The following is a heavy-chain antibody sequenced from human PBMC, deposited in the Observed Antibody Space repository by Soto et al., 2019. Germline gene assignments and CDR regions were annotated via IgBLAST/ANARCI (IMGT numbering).Heavy chain of an antibody. CDR3: AKFLNSFSGYGDYYMDV. Sequence: GGSLRLSCAASGFHFSSYVMSWVRQAPGKGLEWVSAISRSGDATFDADSVRGRFTISRDNSKSTVYLQISNLRADDTAVYYCAKFLNSFSGYGDYYMDVWGKGTTVTVSS. CDR1: GFHFSSYV. J-gene: IGHJ6*03. CDR2: ISRSGDAT. D-gene: IGHD3-22*01. V-gene: IGHV3-23*01.